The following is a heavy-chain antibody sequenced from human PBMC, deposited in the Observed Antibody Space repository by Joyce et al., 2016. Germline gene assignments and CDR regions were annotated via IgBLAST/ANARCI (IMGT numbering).Heavy chain of an antibody. J-gene: IGHJ4*02. V-gene: IGHV1-2*04. CDR3: AREKLETTRHFDN. CDR1: GYTFTAYY. CDR2: IDSNTGDT. D-gene: IGHD1-7*01. Sequence: QVQLVQSGAEVKKPGASVKVSCKASGYTFTAYYLHWVRQAPGQGLGWVGGIDSNTGDTQNSTKVQGWVTMARETSISTAFLGLRSLKPDDTAVYFCAREKLETTRHFDNWGQGTLVTVSS.